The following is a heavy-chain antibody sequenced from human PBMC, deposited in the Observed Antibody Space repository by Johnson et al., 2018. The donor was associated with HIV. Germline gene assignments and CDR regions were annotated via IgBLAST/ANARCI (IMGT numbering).Heavy chain of an antibody. CDR2: VTWNSGSI. V-gene: IGHV3-9*01. J-gene: IGHJ3*02. Sequence: VQLVESGGGVVRPGGSLRLSCVASGFTFSSYDMHWVSSVTWNSGSIGYADSVKGRFTISRDNAKNSLDLQMNSLRAEDTALYYCAKDITGGFDAFDIWGQGTMVTVSS. CDR1: GFTFSSYD. D-gene: IGHD7-27*01. CDR3: AKDITGGFDAFDI.